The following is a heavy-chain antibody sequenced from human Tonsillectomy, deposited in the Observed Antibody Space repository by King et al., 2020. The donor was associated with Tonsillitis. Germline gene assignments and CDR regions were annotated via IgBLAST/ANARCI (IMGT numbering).Heavy chain of an antibody. CDR1: GDTFSSYS. D-gene: IGHD5-18*01. Sequence: HEQLVQSGAEVKKPGSSVKVSCKASGDTFSSYSISWVRQAPGQGLEWMGGTIPLFGTANYAQKFQGRVTIIADGSTSTVYMELSSLRSEDTAVYYCARAEDTAMAYYKDVWGKGTTVTVSS. CDR2: TIPLFGTA. J-gene: IGHJ6*03. CDR3: ARAEDTAMAYYKDV. V-gene: IGHV1-69*01.